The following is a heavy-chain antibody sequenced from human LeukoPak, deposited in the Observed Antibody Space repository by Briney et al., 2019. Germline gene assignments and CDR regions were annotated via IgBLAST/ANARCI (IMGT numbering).Heavy chain of an antibody. CDR1: GFTVSSNY. V-gene: IGHV3-66*01. J-gene: IGHJ3*02. CDR3: ARDPAGYCSGGSCPSDAFDI. CDR2: IYSGGST. D-gene: IGHD2-15*01. Sequence: GGSLRLSCAASGFTVSSNYMSWVRQAPGKGLEWVSVIYSGGSTYSAGSVKGRFNISRDNSKNTLYLQMNSLRAEDTAVYYCARDPAGYCSGGSCPSDAFDIWGQGTMVTVSS.